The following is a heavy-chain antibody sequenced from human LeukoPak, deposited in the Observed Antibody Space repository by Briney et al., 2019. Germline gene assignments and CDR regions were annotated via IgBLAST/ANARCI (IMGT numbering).Heavy chain of an antibody. CDR2: MSSDGNNQ. CDR3: AREGYSGRYYFPFDY. D-gene: IGHD1-26*01. V-gene: IGHV3-30-3*01. Sequence: PPGRSLRLSCAASGFTFSHYSMHWVRQAPGKGLEWVAVMSSDGNNQYYADSVKGRFTISRDSFNNTLYLQMNSLRDEDTAVFYCAREGYSGRYYFPFDYWGQGTLVTVSS. CDR1: GFTFSHYS. J-gene: IGHJ4*02.